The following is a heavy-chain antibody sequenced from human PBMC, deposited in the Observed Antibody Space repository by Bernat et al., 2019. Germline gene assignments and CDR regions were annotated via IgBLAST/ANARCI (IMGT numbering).Heavy chain of an antibody. V-gene: IGHV5-51*03. CDR3: ARPRGPNYYDWYFDR. CDR1: GYSFTNYW. Sequence: EVQLVQSGAEMKKPGESLKISCKGSGYSFTNYWIGWVRQMPGKGLEWMGIIYPGDSDTRYSPSFQGHVTISADKSINTAYLQWSSLKASDTAMYYCARPRGPNYYDWYFDRWGRGTLVTVSS. D-gene: IGHD3-22*01. J-gene: IGHJ2*01. CDR2: IYPGDSDT.